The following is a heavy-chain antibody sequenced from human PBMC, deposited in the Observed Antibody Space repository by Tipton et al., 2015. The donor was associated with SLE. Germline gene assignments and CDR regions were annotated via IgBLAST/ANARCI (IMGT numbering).Heavy chain of an antibody. D-gene: IGHD3-10*01. Sequence: TLSLTCTVSGGSISSYYWGWIRQPPGKGLEWIGYIYYGGTTNYNPSLKSRVTISVDTSKNQFSLKLSSVTAADTAVYYCARAITRGDFDYWGQGTLVTVSS. CDR3: ARAITRGDFDY. V-gene: IGHV4-59*08. J-gene: IGHJ4*02. CDR2: IYYGGTT. CDR1: GGSISSYY.